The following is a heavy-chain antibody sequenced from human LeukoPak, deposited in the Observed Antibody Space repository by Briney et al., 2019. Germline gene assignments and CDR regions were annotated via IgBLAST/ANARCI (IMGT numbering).Heavy chain of an antibody. V-gene: IGHV4-39*01. CDR3: ARHTILRRNFDY. Sequence: NPSETLSLTCVVSGGSISSGAYYWGWIRQPPGKGLEWIGSFYYTGSTYYNPSLKSRVTMSVDTSKNQLSLKLSSVTAADTAVYYCARHTILRRNFDYWGQGTLVTVSS. J-gene: IGHJ4*02. CDR2: FYYTGST. D-gene: IGHD5-24*01. CDR1: GGSISSGAYY.